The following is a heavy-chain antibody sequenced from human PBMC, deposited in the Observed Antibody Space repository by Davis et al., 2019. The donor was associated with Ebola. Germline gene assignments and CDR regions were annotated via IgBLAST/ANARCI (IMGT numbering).Heavy chain of an antibody. CDR1: GFTFSSYA. CDR2: ISYDGSNK. J-gene: IGHJ6*02. V-gene: IGHV3-30*04. Sequence: GSLRLSCAASGFTFSSYAMHWVRQAPGKGLEWVAVISYDGSNKYYADSVKGRFTISRDNSKNTLYLQMNSLRAEDTAVYYCAKDLGYCSSTSCYDYYYGMDVWGQGTTVTVSS. D-gene: IGHD2-2*01. CDR3: AKDLGYCSSTSCYDYYYGMDV.